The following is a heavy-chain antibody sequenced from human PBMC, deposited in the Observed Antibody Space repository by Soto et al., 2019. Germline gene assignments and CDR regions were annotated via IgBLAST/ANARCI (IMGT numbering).Heavy chain of an antibody. CDR1: GFTFSSYA. CDR3: ATRLDIVVVVAAYRSYYFDY. CDR2: ISGSGGSA. Sequence: GSLRLSCAASGFTFSSYAMSWVRQAPGKGLEWVSAISGSGGSAYYADSVKGRFTISRDNSKNTLYLQMNSLRAEDTAVYYCATRLDIVVVVAAYRSYYFDYWGQGTLVTVSS. V-gene: IGHV3-23*01. D-gene: IGHD2-15*01. J-gene: IGHJ4*02.